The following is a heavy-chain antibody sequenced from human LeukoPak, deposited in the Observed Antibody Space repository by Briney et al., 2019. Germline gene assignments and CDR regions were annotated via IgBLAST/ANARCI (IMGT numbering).Heavy chain of an antibody. CDR1: GGSISSYY. V-gene: IGHV4-34*01. J-gene: IGHJ4*02. CDR3: ARTPRVCSGGSCYSSYDY. Sequence: SETLSLTCTVSGGSISSYYWSWIRQPPGKGLEWIGEINHSGSTNYNPSLKSRVTISVDTSKNQFSLKLSSVTAADTAVYYCARTPRVCSGGSCYSSYDYWGQGTLVTVSS. D-gene: IGHD2-15*01. CDR2: INHSGST.